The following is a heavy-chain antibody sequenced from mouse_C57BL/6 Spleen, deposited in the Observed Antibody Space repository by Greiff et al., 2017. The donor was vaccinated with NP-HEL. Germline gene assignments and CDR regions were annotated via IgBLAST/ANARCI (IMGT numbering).Heavy chain of an antibody. V-gene: IGHV1-15*01. J-gene: IGHJ2*01. CDR1: GYTFTDYE. D-gene: IGHD2-10*02. CDR2: IDPATGGT. Sequence: QVQLQQSGAELVRPGASVTLSCKASGYTFTDYEMHWVKQTPVHGLEWIGAIDPATGGTAYNQKFKGKAILTADKSSSTAYMELRSLTSEDSAVYYCTRRGYGNNLLDYWGQGTTLTVSS. CDR3: TRRGYGNNLLDY.